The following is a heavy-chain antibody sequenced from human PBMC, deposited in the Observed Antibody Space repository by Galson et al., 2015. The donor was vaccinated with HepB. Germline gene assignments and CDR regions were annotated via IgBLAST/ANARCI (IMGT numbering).Heavy chain of an antibody. J-gene: IGHJ2*01. CDR3: YDGHYSGR. Sequence: LRLSCSASGFTFHNYWMNWVRHTPGKGLEWVASMKQDGGEKHYLDAVRGRFTISGDAATNSLLLQMNSLRAEDTAVYHCYDGHYSGRWGRGTQVTVSS. D-gene: IGHD4-17*01. V-gene: IGHV3-7*01. CDR1: GFTFHNYW. CDR2: MKQDGGEK.